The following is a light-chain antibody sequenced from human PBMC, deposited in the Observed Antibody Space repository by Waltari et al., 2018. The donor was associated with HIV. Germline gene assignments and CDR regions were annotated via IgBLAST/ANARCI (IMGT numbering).Light chain of an antibody. CDR1: NIGSKS. J-gene: IGLJ2*01. Sequence: SYVLTQPPSVSVAPGETATITCGGANIGSKSVHWYRQRSGQAPVLVIRYDSVRPSGIPDRFSGSKSENTATLSIDRVEAGDEAAYYCQVSDGTGDDHRVVFGGGSKLTVL. V-gene: IGLV3-21*04. CDR3: QVSDGTGDDHRVV. CDR2: YDS.